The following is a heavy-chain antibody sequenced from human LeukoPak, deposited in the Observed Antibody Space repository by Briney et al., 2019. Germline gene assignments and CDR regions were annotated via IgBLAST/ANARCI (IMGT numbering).Heavy chain of an antibody. Sequence: GGSLRLSCAVSGLTFSDYYMSWTRQAPGKGPELVSYISPSGSSIFYVDSVKGRFTISRDNAKNSLYLQMNSLRAEDTAVYYCAKGDCGIDCSVFDYWGRGTLVSVSS. V-gene: IGHV3-11*01. J-gene: IGHJ4*02. CDR1: GLTFSDYY. D-gene: IGHD2-21*02. CDR3: AKGDCGIDCSVFDY. CDR2: ISPSGSSI.